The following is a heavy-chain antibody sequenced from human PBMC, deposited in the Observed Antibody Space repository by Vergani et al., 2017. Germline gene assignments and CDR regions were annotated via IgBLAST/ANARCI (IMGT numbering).Heavy chain of an antibody. CDR3: AMGAYCGGDCYSPIDY. J-gene: IGHJ4*02. D-gene: IGHD2-21*01. CDR1: GYTFTGYY. CDR2: INPNSGST. V-gene: IGHV1-2*02. Sequence: QVQLVQSGAEVKKPGASVKVSCKASGYTFTGYYMHWVRQAPGQGLEWMGWINPNSGSTNYAQKFQGRVTMTRDTSISTAYMELSRLRSDETAVYYCAMGAYCGGDCYSPIDYWGQGTLVTVSS.